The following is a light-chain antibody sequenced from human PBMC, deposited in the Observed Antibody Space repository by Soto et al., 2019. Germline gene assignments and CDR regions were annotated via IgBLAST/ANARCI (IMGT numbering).Light chain of an antibody. Sequence: DIHVTLSPSFLSASIGDRVTITCRASQGISSYLAWYQQKPGKAPKLLIYAASTMQSGVPSRFSGSGSGTEFTLTISSLQPEDFATYYCQQLNSYPRTFGQGTKVDIK. CDR3: QQLNSYPRT. CDR1: QGISSY. J-gene: IGKJ1*01. V-gene: IGKV1-9*01. CDR2: AAS.